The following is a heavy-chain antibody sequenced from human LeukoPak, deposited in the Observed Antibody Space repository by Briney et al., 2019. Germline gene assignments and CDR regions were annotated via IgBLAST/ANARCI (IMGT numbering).Heavy chain of an antibody. J-gene: IGHJ4*02. V-gene: IGHV1-18*01. D-gene: IGHD2-2*01. CDR2: ISAYNGNT. Sequence: ASVKVSCKASGYTFTSYGISWVRQAPGQGLEWMGWISAYNGNTNYAQKLQGRVTMTTDTSTSTAYMELRSLRSDDTAVYYCARDQNPYCSSTSCPSYYWGQGTLVTVSS. CDR1: GYTFTSYG. CDR3: ARDQNPYCSSTSCPSYY.